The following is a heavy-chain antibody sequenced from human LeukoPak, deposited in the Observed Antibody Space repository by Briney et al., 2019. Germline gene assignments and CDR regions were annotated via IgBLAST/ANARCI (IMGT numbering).Heavy chain of an antibody. CDR2: IYTSGST. Sequence: NPSETLSLTCTVSGGSISSYYWSWIRQPAGKGLEWIGRIYTSGSTNYNPSLKSRVTMSVDTSKNQFSLKLSSVAAADTAVYYCARSGLVTTLIINWFDPWGQGTLVTVSS. D-gene: IGHD4-17*01. J-gene: IGHJ5*02. CDR1: GGSISSYY. V-gene: IGHV4-4*07. CDR3: ARSGLVTTLIINWFDP.